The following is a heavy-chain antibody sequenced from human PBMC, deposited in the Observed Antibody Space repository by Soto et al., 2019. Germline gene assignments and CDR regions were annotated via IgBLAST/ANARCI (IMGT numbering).Heavy chain of an antibody. CDR3: AGIASIAHGGMDV. V-gene: IGHV3-53*01. D-gene: IGHD6-6*01. CDR2: IYSGGST. J-gene: IGHJ6*02. Sequence: EVQLVESGGGLIQPGGSLRLSCAASGFTVSSNYMSWVRQAPGKGLEWVSVIYSGGSTYYADSVKGRLTISRDNSKNTLYLQMNSLRAEDTAVYYCAGIASIAHGGMDVWGQGTTVTVSS. CDR1: GFTVSSNY.